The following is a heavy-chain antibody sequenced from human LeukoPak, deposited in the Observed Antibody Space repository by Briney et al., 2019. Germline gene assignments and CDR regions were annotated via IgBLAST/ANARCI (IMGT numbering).Heavy chain of an antibody. CDR1: GFTFDDYA. CDR2: ISWNSGSI. Sequence: PGGSLRLSCAASGFTFDDYAMHWVRQAPGKGLEWVSGISWNSGSIGYADSVKGRFTISRDNAKNSLYLQMNSLRAEDMALYYCAKDIGDGSGSTYYFDYWGQGTLVTVSS. D-gene: IGHD3-10*01. V-gene: IGHV3-9*03. CDR3: AKDIGDGSGSTYYFDY. J-gene: IGHJ4*02.